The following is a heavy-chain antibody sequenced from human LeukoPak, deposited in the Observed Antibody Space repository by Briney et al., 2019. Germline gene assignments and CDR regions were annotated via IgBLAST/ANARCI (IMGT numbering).Heavy chain of an antibody. D-gene: IGHD3-9*01. CDR1: GGTFSTYA. Sequence: SVKVSCKASGGTFSTYAISWVRQAPGQGLEWMGRIIPVLGVANYAQKFQGRVTISADKSTSTAYMELSSLRSEDTAVYYCTRVDGGPEHLDWLLRNWGQGTLVTVSS. CDR3: TRVDGGPEHLDWLLRN. CDR2: IIPVLGVA. J-gene: IGHJ4*02. V-gene: IGHV1-69*04.